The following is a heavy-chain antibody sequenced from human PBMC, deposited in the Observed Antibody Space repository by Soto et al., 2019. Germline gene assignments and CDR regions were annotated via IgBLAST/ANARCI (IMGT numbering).Heavy chain of an antibody. CDR2: IRSKANSYAT. D-gene: IGHD5-18*01. Sequence: GGSLRLSCAASGFTFSGSAMHWVRQASGKGLEWVGRIRSKANSYATAYAASVKGRFTISRDDSKNTAYLQMNSLKTEDTAVYYCTRHDKWGYSYGYPYYYYGMDVWGKGTTVNVSS. CDR1: GFTFSGSA. CDR3: TRHDKWGYSYGYPYYYYGMDV. V-gene: IGHV3-73*01. J-gene: IGHJ6*04.